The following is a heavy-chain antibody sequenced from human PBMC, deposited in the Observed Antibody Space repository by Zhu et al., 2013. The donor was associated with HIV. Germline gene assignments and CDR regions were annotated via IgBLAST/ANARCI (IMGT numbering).Heavy chain of an antibody. J-gene: IGHJ6*02. CDR3: ARDVMITFGGLVTGNYGMDV. D-gene: IGHD3-16*01. Sequence: QVQLVQSGAEVKKPGASVKVSCKASGYTFTGYYMHWVRQAPGQGLEWMGWINPNSGGTNYAQKFQGWVTMTRDTSISTAYMELSRLRSDDTAVYYCARDVMITFGGLVTGNYGMDVWGQGTTVTVSS. CDR1: GYTFTGYY. V-gene: IGHV1-2*04. CDR2: INPNSGGT.